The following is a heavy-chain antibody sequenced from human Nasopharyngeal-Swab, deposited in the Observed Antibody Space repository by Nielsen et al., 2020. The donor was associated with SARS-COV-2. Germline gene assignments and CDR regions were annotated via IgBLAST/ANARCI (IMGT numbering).Heavy chain of an antibody. CDR3: ARVGDYTGYYYYYMDV. V-gene: IGHV1-69*06. Sequence: WVRQAPGQGPEWMGGIIPIFGTANYAQKFQGRVTITADKSTSTAYMELSSLRSEDTAVYYCARVGDYTGYYYYYMDVWGKGTTVTVSS. CDR2: IIPIFGTA. J-gene: IGHJ6*03. D-gene: IGHD4-17*01.